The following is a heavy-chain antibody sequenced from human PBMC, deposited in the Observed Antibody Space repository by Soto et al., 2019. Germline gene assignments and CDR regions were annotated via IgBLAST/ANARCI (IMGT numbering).Heavy chain of an antibody. CDR3: ARGIGTDDILTGYYSPSGYYYYYMDV. CDR2: INHSGST. J-gene: IGHJ6*03. Sequence: SETLSLTCAVYGGSFSGYYWSWIRQPPGKGLEWIGEINHSGSTNYNPSLKSRVTISVDTSKNQFSLKLSSVTAADTAVYYCARGIGTDDILTGYYSPSGYYYYYMDVWGKGTTVTAP. CDR1: GGSFSGYY. V-gene: IGHV4-34*01. D-gene: IGHD3-9*01.